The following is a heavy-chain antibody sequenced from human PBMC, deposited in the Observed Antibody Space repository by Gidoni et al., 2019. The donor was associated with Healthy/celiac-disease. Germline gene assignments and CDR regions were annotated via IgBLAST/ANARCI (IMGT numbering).Heavy chain of an antibody. CDR3: ARGGDGYNSRSFDY. CDR2: IYSGGST. V-gene: IGHV3-53*01. Sequence: EVQLVESGGGLIQPGGSLRLSSSASGFPVSRNYMSWVRQAPGKGLEWVSVIYSGGSTYYADSVKGRFTISRDNSKNTLYLQMNSLRAEDTAVYYCARGGDGYNSRSFDYWGQGTLVTVSS. CDR1: GFPVSRNY. D-gene: IGHD5-12*01. J-gene: IGHJ4*02.